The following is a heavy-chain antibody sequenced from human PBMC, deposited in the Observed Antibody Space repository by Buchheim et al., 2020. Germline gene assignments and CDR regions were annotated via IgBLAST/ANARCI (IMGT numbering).Heavy chain of an antibody. CDR2: ISGNIINT. V-gene: IGHV3-23*01. CDR1: GFTFSNYA. CDR3: AKSVDFSAYYGMDV. J-gene: IGHJ6*02. D-gene: IGHD3-3*01. Sequence: DVQLLEPGGGLIQPGGSLRLSCAASGFTFSNYAMSWVRQAPGKGLEWVSSISGNIINTYYADSMKGRFTVSRDNSKNMLYLQMGTLRVEDTAAYYCAKSVDFSAYYGMDVWGQGTT.